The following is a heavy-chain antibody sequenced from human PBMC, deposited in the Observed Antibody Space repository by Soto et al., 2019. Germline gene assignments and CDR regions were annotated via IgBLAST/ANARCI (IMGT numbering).Heavy chain of an antibody. J-gene: IGHJ1*01. CDR1: GYNFFDYG. CDR3: ARGRTVSSIGPLLV. Sequence: QIQLVQSGAEVKKPGASVKVSCKASGYNFFDYGVSWVRQAPGQGLEWMGWVSPKSGNTDFARKVQGRVTMTAYTSTNTAYLELRGLRSDDTAVYYCARGRTVSSIGPLLVWGQGTLVSVSS. D-gene: IGHD1-1*01. CDR2: VSPKSGNT. V-gene: IGHV1-18*01.